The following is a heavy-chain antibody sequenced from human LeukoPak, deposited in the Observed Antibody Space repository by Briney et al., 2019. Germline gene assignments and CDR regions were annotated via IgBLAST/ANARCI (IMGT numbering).Heavy chain of an antibody. V-gene: IGHV4-34*01. CDR3: ARGDSYGYPLYYYGMDV. Sequence: PSETLSLTCAVYGGSFSCYYWSWIRQPPGKGLEWIGEINHSGSTNYNPSLKSRVTISVDTSKNQFSLKLSSVTAADTAVYYCARGDSYGYPLYYYGMDVWGQGTTVTVSS. CDR1: GGSFSCYY. J-gene: IGHJ6*02. D-gene: IGHD5-18*01. CDR2: INHSGST.